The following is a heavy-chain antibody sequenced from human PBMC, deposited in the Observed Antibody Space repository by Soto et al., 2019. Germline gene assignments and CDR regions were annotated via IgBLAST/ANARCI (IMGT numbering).Heavy chain of an antibody. CDR1: GGSISSGGYY. V-gene: IGHV4-31*03. CDR2: IYYSGST. D-gene: IGHD5-12*01. Sequence: PSETLSLTCTVSGGSISSGGYYWSWIRQHPGKGLEWIGYIYYSGSTYYNPSLKSRGTISVDTSKNQFSLKLSSVTAADTAVYYCAASCVACRGFNYYGMDVWGQGTTVTVSS. J-gene: IGHJ6*02. CDR3: AASCVACRGFNYYGMDV.